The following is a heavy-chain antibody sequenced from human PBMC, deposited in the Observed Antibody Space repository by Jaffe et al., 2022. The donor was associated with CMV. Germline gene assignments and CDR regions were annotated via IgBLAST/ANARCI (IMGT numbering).Heavy chain of an antibody. CDR3: ARGARITGLIRGSYYYYYGMDV. Sequence: EVQLVESGGGLVQPGGSLRLSCAASGFTFSSYWMSWVRQAPGKGLEWVANIKQDGSEKYYVDSVKGRFTISRDNAKNSLYLQMNSLRAEDTAVYYCARGARITGLIRGSYYYYYGMDVWGQGTTVTVSS. CDR2: IKQDGSEK. J-gene: IGHJ6*02. CDR1: GFTFSSYW. D-gene: IGHD3-3*01. V-gene: IGHV3-7*01.